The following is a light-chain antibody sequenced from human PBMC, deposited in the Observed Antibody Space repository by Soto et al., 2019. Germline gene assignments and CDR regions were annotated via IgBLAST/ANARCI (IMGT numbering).Light chain of an antibody. Sequence: QSVLTQPASVSGSPGQSITISCTGTRSDVGGYNYVSWYRQHPGRAPKLMIYDVSNRPSGVSNRFSGSKSGTTASLTISGLQSEDEADYYCAEWDVRMNAYVFGTGTKVTV. V-gene: IGLV2-14*01. CDR3: AEWDVRMNAYV. CDR2: DVS. J-gene: IGLJ1*01. CDR1: RSDVGGYNY.